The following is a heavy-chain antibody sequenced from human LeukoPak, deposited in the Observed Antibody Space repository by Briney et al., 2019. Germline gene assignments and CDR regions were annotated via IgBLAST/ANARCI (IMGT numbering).Heavy chain of an antibody. CDR2: IIPIFGTA. Sequence: WASVKVSCKASGGTFSSYAISWVRQAPGQGLEWMGGIIPIFGTANYAQKFQGRVTITTDESTSTAYMELSSLRSEDTAVYYCARGGMTTVKELAVERYKLGGSYYYYYMDVWGKGTTVTVSS. J-gene: IGHJ6*03. V-gene: IGHV1-69*05. CDR3: ARGGMTTVKELAVERYKLGGSYYYYYMDV. CDR1: GGTFSSYA. D-gene: IGHD4-11*01.